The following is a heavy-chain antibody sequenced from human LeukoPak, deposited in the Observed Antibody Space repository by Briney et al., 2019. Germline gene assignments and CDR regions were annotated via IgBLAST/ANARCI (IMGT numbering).Heavy chain of an antibody. D-gene: IGHD3-10*01. V-gene: IGHV3-21*01. J-gene: IGHJ4*02. CDR2: ISSSSSYI. CDR1: GFTFSSYS. CDR3: ARDAGYYYGSGSYYSDY. Sequence: GGSLRLSCAASGFTFSSYSMNWVRQAPGKGLEWVSSISSSSSYIYYADSAKGRFTISRDNAKNSLYLQMNSLRAEDTAVYYCARDAGYYYGSGSYYSDYWGQGTLVTVSS.